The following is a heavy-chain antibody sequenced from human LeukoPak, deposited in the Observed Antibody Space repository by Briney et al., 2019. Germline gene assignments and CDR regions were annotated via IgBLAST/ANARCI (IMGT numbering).Heavy chain of an antibody. J-gene: IGHJ5*02. CDR3: ARDFMVRGVIKGGWFDP. CDR1: GYTFTSYG. V-gene: IGHV1-18*04. Sequence: ASVKASCKASGYTFTSYGIGWVRQAPGQGLEWMGWISAYNGNTNYAQKRQGRVTMTTDTSTSTAYLELRSLRSDDTAVYYCARDFMVRGVIKGGWFDPWGQGTLVTVCS. D-gene: IGHD3-10*01. CDR2: ISAYNGNT.